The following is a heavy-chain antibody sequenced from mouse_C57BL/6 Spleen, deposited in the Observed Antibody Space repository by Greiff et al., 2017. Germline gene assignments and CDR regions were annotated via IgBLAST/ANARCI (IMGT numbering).Heavy chain of an antibody. Sequence: EVQLQESGPGLVKPSQSLSLTCSVTGYSITSGYYWNWIRQFPGNKLEWMGYISYDGSNNYNPSLKNRISITRDTPKNQFFLKLNSVTTEDTATYYCAVGSRGYYAMDYWGQGTSVTVSS. J-gene: IGHJ4*01. CDR1: GYSITSGYY. D-gene: IGHD1-1*01. CDR3: AVGSRGYYAMDY. CDR2: ISYDGSN. V-gene: IGHV3-6*01.